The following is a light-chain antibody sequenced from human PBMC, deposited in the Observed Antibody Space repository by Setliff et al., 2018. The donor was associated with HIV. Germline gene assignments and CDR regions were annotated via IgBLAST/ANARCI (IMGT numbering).Light chain of an antibody. CDR1: SGDVGGYNY. CDR2: DVS. Sequence: QSALAQPASVSESPGQSITISCTGTSGDVGGYNYVSWYQQHPGKAPKVMIYDVSKRPSGVSNRFSGSKSGNTASLTISGLQAEDEADYYCSSYTSSSTYVFGTGTKVTVL. J-gene: IGLJ1*01. V-gene: IGLV2-14*01. CDR3: SSYTSSSTYV.